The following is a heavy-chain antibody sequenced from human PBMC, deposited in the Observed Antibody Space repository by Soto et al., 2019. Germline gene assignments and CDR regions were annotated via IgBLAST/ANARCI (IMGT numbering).Heavy chain of an antibody. J-gene: IGHJ5*02. CDR2: IYYSGST. CDR1: GGSISSSSYY. Sequence: QLQLQESGPGLVKPSETLSLTCTVSGGSISSSSYYWGWIRQPPGKGLEWIGSIYYSGSTYYNPSLKRRVTISVDTSKNQFSLKLSSVTAADTAVYYCARPVGLGPNWVDPWGQGTLVTVSS. CDR3: ARPVGLGPNWVDP. D-gene: IGHD3-16*01. V-gene: IGHV4-39*01.